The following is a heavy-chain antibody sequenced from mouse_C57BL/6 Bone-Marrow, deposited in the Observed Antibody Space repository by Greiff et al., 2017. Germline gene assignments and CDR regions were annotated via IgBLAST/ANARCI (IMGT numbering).Heavy chain of an antibody. J-gene: IGHJ1*03. CDR2: IWSGGNT. CDR1: GFSLTSYG. V-gene: IGHV2-2*01. D-gene: IGHD1-1*01. CDR3: ARNGYYYGTYWYFDV. Sequence: VQLKESGPGLVQPSQSLSITCTVSGFSLTSYGVPWVRQSPGKGLEWLGVIWSGGNTDYNAAFISRLSISKDNSKSQVFFKMNSLQADDTAIYYCARNGYYYGTYWYFDVWGTGTTVTVAS.